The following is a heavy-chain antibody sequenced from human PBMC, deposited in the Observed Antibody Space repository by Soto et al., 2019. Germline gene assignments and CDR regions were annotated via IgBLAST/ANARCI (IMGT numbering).Heavy chain of an antibody. CDR3: VRTSHYGSGSWNFDS. CDR2: TRNKANSYTT. D-gene: IGHD3-10*01. J-gene: IGHJ4*02. Sequence: EVQLVESGGGLVQPGRSLRLSCAGSGFTLSDHYMDWVRQAPGKGLEWVGRTRNKANSYTTEYAASVKGRFTVSSDASLNSWYRQMNSLKPEDTAVYYCVRTSHYGSGSWNFDSWGQGTLVTVSS. CDR1: GFTLSDHY. V-gene: IGHV3-72*01.